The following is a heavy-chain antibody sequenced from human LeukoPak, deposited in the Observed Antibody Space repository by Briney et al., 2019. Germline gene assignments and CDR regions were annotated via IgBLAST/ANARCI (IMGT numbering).Heavy chain of an antibody. CDR3: ARHYCGGDCYPLFDY. Sequence: SSETLSLTCTVSGGSISSSSYYWGWIRQPPGKGLEWIGSIYYSGSTYYNPSLKSRVTISVDTSKNQFSLKLSSVTAADTAVYYCARHYCGGDCYPLFDYWGQGTLVTVSS. D-gene: IGHD2-21*02. CDR1: GGSISSSSYY. J-gene: IGHJ4*02. CDR2: IYYSGST. V-gene: IGHV4-39*01.